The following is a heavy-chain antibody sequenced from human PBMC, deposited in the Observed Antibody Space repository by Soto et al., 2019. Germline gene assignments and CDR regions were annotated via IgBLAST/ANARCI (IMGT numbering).Heavy chain of an antibody. J-gene: IGHJ4*02. V-gene: IGHV1-8*01. CDR3: ARGVSAGVDY. Sequence: RASVKVSCKASGYSFTSLDINWVRQTAGQGLEWMGWMQPSTGRTGYAQKFQGRVTVTRDTSINTAYMELTTLTSDDTAFYYCARGVSAGVDYWGQGTLLTVPQ. D-gene: IGHD1-26*01. CDR1: GYSFTSLD. CDR2: MQPSTGRT.